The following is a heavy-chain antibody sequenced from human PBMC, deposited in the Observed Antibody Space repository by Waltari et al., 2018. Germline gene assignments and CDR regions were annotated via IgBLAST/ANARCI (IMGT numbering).Heavy chain of an antibody. Sequence: SVKGRFTISRDNAQNSLYLQMNSLRVEDTAVYYCARDGGVPGLAVWGRGTTVTVSS. V-gene: IGHV3-48*03. D-gene: IGHD3-10*01. J-gene: IGHJ6*04. CDR3: ARDGGVPGLAV.